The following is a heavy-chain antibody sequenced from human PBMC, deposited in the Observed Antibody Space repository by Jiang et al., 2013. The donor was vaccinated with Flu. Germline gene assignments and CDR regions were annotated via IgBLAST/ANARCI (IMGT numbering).Heavy chain of an antibody. CDR3: ARLYDYVWGNFPYSTPPDDY. CDR2: ISYDGSFK. V-gene: IGHV3-30*04. D-gene: IGHD3-16*01. J-gene: IGHJ4*02. CDR1: GFAFSNYA. Sequence: GVVQPGRSLRLSCVASGFAFSNYAMHWVRQAPGKGLEWVTIISYDGSFKYYADSVKGRFTISRDNSKNTFYLQMNSLRADDTAVYYCARLYDYVWGNFPYSTPPDDYWGQGTLVTVSS.